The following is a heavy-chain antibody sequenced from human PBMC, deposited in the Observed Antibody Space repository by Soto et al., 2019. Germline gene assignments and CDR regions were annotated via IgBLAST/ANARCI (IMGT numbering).Heavy chain of an antibody. Sequence: PGGSLRLSCAASGFTFSSYEMNWVRQAPGKGLEWVSYISSSGSTIYYADSVKGRFTISRDNAKNSLYLQMNSLRAEDTAVYYCARGAYGGCAFDIWGQGTMVTVSS. D-gene: IGHD4-17*01. V-gene: IGHV3-48*03. CDR3: ARGAYGGCAFDI. J-gene: IGHJ3*02. CDR1: GFTFSSYE. CDR2: ISSSGSTI.